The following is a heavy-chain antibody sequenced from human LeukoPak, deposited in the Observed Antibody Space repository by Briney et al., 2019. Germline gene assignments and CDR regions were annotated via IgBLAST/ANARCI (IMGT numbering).Heavy chain of an antibody. J-gene: IGHJ4*02. D-gene: IGHD3-10*01. V-gene: IGHV4-59*02. CDR1: RGSVTSYY. CDR2: IYYSGST. Sequence: SETLSLTCTVSRGSVTSYYWSWIRQPPGKGLEWIGYIYYSGSTNYNPSLKSRVTISVDTSKNQFSLKLSSVTAADTAVYYCASTTYYYGSGSYMPFDYWGQGTLVTVSS. CDR3: ASTTYYYGSGSYMPFDY.